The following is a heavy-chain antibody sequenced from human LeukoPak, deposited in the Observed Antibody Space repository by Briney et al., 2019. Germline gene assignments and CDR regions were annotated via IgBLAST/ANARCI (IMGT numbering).Heavy chain of an antibody. V-gene: IGHV1-69*04. D-gene: IGHD2-2*01. CDR2: IIPIFGIA. CDR1: GGTFTSYA. CDR3: ARAAVPAAKNDAFDI. J-gene: IGHJ3*02. Sequence: SVKVSCKASGGTFTSYAISWVRQAPGQGLEWMGRIIPIFGIANYAQKFQGRVTITADKSTSTAYMELSSLRSEDTAVYYCARAAVPAAKNDAFDIWGQGTMVTVSS.